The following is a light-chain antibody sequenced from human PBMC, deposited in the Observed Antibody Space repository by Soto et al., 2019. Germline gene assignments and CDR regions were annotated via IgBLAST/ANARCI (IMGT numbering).Light chain of an antibody. Sequence: AIQLTQSPSSLSASVGDIVTITCRASQGIRSALAWYQQKPGEAPKLLIYDASTLESGVPSRFSGSGSGTEFTLTISSLQPEDFATYYFQQFNSYLTFGGGTKVEIK. CDR2: DAS. J-gene: IGKJ4*01. V-gene: IGKV1-13*02. CDR1: QGIRSA. CDR3: QQFNSYLT.